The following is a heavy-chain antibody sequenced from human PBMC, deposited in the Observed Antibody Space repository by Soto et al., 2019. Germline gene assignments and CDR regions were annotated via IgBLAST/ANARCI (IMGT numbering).Heavy chain of an antibody. V-gene: IGHV1-3*01. CDR3: ARDPGTGHSFDY. Sequence: QVQLVQSGAEVMKPGASVKISCESSGYTFISRALHWLRQAPGQRLEWMGCINPDNGNPIYSQNFQGRVIFSRDTSATTAYLGVRSLTSDDTALYCCARDPGTGHSFDYWGQGTLVTVSS. CDR2: INPDNGNP. D-gene: IGHD2-8*02. J-gene: IGHJ4*02. CDR1: GYTFISRA.